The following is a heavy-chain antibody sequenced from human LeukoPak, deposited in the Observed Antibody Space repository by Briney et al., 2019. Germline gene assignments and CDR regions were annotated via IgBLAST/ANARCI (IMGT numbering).Heavy chain of an antibody. Sequence: GGSLRLSCAASGFTFSSYSMNWVRQAPGKGLGWVSSISSSSSYIYYADSVKGRFATSRDNAKNSLYLQMNSLRAEDTAVYYCARAGRTMIVVVSSAFDIWGQGTMVTVSS. D-gene: IGHD3-22*01. CDR2: ISSSSSYI. CDR3: ARAGRTMIVVVSSAFDI. CDR1: GFTFSSYS. J-gene: IGHJ3*02. V-gene: IGHV3-21*01.